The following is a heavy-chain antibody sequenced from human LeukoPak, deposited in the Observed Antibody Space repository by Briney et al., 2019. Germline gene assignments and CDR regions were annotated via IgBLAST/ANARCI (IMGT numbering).Heavy chain of an antibody. J-gene: IGHJ5*02. Sequence: SQTLSLTCAISGDSVSSNSVTWNWIRQSPSRGLEWLGKTYYRSTWYNDYAVSVRGRITVNPDTSKNQFSPHLNSVTPEDTAVYYCARRLTQYDCFDPWGQGILVTVSS. D-gene: IGHD2-2*01. CDR2: TYYRSTWYN. CDR1: GDSVSSNSVT. V-gene: IGHV6-1*01. CDR3: ARRLTQYDCFDP.